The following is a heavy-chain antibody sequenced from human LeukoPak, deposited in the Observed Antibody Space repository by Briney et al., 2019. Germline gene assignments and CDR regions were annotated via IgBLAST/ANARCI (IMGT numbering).Heavy chain of an antibody. J-gene: IGHJ6*03. D-gene: IGHD5-12*01. CDR2: IYYSGST. CDR1: GGSISSSSYY. Sequence: SETLSLTCTVSGGSISSSSYYWGWIRQPPGKGLEWIGSIYYSGSTYYNPSLKSRVTISVDTSKNQFSLKLSSVTAADTAVYYCARETRVATIYYYYMDVWGKGTTVTVSS. CDR3: ARETRVATIYYYYMDV. V-gene: IGHV4-39*07.